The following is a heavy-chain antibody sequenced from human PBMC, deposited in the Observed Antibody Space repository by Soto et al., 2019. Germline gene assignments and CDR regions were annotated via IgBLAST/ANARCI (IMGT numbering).Heavy chain of an antibody. V-gene: IGHV3-11*01. CDR2: ISKSGSII. J-gene: IGHJ5*02. Sequence: PGGSLRLSCADSGFTFSDYYMSWLRQPPGKGLEWVSYISKSGSIIHFADSVKGRFAISRDNAKNTLYLQMSSLRAEDTALYYCARDLSPYSDYYDESTSETWFDPWGQGTLVTVSS. CDR1: GFTFSDYY. CDR3: ARDLSPYSDYYDESTSETWFDP. D-gene: IGHD3-16*01.